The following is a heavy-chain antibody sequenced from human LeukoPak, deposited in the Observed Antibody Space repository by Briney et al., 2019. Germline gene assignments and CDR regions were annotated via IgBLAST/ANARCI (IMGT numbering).Heavy chain of an antibody. V-gene: IGHV4-59*01. J-gene: IGHJ3*02. D-gene: IGHD3-9*01. CDR2: MYNSGST. CDR3: ARVNNYDILTGPNVFDI. CDR1: GGSISSYY. Sequence: TSETLSLTCIVSGGSISSYYWSWLRQPPGKGLEWIGYMYNSGSTNFNSSLKSRVAISLDTSKNQFSVKLTSVTAADTAVYYCARVNNYDILTGPNVFDIWGQGTLVTVSS.